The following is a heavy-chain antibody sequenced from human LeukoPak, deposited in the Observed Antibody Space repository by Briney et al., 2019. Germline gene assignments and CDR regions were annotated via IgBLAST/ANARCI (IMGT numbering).Heavy chain of an antibody. Sequence: GGSLRLSCAASGFTFSSYSMNWVRQAPGKGLEWVSSISSSSYIYYADSVKGRFTISRDNAKNSLYLQMNSLRAEDTAVYYCARDLDSSGYYLGYWGQGTLVTVSS. CDR2: ISSSSYI. CDR1: GFTFSSYS. J-gene: IGHJ4*02. D-gene: IGHD3-22*01. CDR3: ARDLDSSGYYLGY. V-gene: IGHV3-21*01.